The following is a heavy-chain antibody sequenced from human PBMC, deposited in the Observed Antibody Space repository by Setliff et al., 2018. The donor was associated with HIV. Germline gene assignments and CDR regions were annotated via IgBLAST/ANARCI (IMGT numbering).Heavy chain of an antibody. Sequence: WASVKVSCKASGYTFNNYGISWVRQAPGQGLEWMGWINTHSGYTNYAQNVQGRVTVTMDTSTSTAYMELRSLISDDTAVYYCARGYTGYDSLHYWGQGTLVTVSS. CDR1: GYTFNNYG. CDR3: ARGYTGYDSLHY. D-gene: IGHD5-12*01. V-gene: IGHV1-18*01. J-gene: IGHJ4*02. CDR2: INTHSGYT.